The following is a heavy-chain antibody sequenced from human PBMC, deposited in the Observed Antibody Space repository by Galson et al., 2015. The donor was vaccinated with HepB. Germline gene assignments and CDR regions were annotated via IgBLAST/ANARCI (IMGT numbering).Heavy chain of an antibody. V-gene: IGHV3-48*02. CDR3: TRDPYDYVWGSYRVALLGDV. Sequence: SLRLSCAASGFTFTSHSLNWVRQAPGRGLEWISYISSTSRTIHYADSVKVRFTVSRDNVKDFMFLEMSNLRDDDTAVYYCTRDPYDYVWGSYRVALLGDVWGQGTTVIVSS. J-gene: IGHJ6*02. D-gene: IGHD3-16*02. CDR1: GFTFTSHS. CDR2: ISSTSRTI.